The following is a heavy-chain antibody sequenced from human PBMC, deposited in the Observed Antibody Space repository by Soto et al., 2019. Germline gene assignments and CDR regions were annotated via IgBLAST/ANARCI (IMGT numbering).Heavy chain of an antibody. CDR1: GFTFSSYS. Sequence: EVQLVESGGGLVKPGGSLRLSCAASGFTFSSYSMNWVRQAPGKGLEWVSSISSSSSYIYYADLVKGRFTISRDSAKNSLHLQMNSLRAEDTAVYYCARMPDYYGSGSYPHDAFDIWGQGTMVTVSS. V-gene: IGHV3-21*01. CDR3: ARMPDYYGSGSYPHDAFDI. D-gene: IGHD3-10*01. J-gene: IGHJ3*02. CDR2: ISSSSSYI.